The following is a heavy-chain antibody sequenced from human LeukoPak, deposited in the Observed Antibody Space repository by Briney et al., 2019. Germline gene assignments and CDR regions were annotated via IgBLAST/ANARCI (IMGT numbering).Heavy chain of an antibody. D-gene: IGHD3-3*01. CDR3: TTWMGSGYVDH. CDR2: IKSKTDGGTT. J-gene: IGHJ4*02. V-gene: IGHV3-15*01. CDR1: GFTFSSYA. Sequence: GGSLRLSCAASGFTFSSYAMSWVRQAPGKGLEWVGRIKSKTDGGTTDYAAPVKGRFTISRDDSKNTLYLQMNSLKTEDTAVYYCTTWMGSGYVDHWGQGTLVTVSS.